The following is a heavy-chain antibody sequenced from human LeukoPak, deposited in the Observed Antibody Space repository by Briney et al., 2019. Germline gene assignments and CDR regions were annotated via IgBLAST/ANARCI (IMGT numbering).Heavy chain of an antibody. CDR3: ATRLGYWSSTSCVDAFDI. CDR2: IYNSGST. CDR1: GGSISSYY. J-gene: IGHJ3*02. Sequence: SETLSLTCTVSGGSISSYYWSWIRQPPGKGLEGIGYIYNSGSTNYNPSLKSRVTISVATSKNQFSLKLSSVTAADTAVYYCATRLGYWSSTSCVDAFDIWGQGTMVTVSS. D-gene: IGHD2-2*01. V-gene: IGHV4-4*09.